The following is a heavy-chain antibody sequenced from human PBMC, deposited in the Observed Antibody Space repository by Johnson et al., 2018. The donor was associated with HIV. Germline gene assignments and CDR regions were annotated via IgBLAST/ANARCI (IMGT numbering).Heavy chain of an antibody. CDR3: TRTDDTYHDESGGYIDAFDI. Sequence: EVQLVESGGGLVQPGGSLKLSCAASGFTFSDSALHWVRQASGKGLEWVGRIRSEPNSFATAYAASLKGRFTISRDDSKSTAFLQMNSLTTEDTAVYYCTRTDDTYHDESGGYIDAFDIWGQGTLVTVSS. J-gene: IGHJ3*02. CDR1: GFTFSDSA. V-gene: IGHV3-73*02. CDR2: IRSEPNSFAT. D-gene: IGHD3-22*01.